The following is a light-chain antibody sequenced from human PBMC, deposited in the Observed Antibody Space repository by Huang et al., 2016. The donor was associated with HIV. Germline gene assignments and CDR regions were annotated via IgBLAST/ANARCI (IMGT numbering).Light chain of an antibody. Sequence: IQLTQSPFALSGSVGDRVTIICRASEGISNYLAWYQQKPGKAHKLLIYGASTLPAGVPSRFAVGGSGTDFALTISSLQPEDFATYCCQYVNRFPITFGRGTRLDIK. CDR1: EGISNY. CDR2: GAS. CDR3: QYVNRFPIT. J-gene: IGKJ5*01. V-gene: IGKV1-9*01.